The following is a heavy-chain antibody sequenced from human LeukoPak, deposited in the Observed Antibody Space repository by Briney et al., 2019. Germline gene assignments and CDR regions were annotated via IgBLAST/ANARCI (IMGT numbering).Heavy chain of an antibody. D-gene: IGHD2-2*01. CDR1: GFTFSSYS. CDR3: TRDSHQEGRRDY. J-gene: IGHJ4*02. Sequence: GGSLRLSCAASGFTFSSYSMNWVRQAPGKGLEWVGFIRSKAYGGTTEYAASVKGRFTISRDDSKSIAYLQMNSLKTEDTAVYYCTRDSHQEGRRDYWGQGTLVTVSS. V-gene: IGHV3-49*04. CDR2: IRSKAYGGTT.